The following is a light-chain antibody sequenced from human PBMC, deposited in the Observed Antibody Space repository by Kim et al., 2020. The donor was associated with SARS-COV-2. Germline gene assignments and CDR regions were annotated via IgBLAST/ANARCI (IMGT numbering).Light chain of an antibody. V-gene: IGKV1-16*01. Sequence: ASVGDRVTITCRASQDFSDYLAWFQQKPGKAPKSLIYAASRLQSGVPSRFSGSGSGTEFTLTISNQQPEDFATYYCQQYKFYQWTFGQGTKVDIK. CDR2: AAS. CDR3: QQYKFYQWT. J-gene: IGKJ1*01. CDR1: QDFSDY.